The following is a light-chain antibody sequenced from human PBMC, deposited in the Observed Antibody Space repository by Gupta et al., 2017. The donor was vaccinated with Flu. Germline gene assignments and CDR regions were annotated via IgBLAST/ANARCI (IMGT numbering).Light chain of an antibody. CDR2: AAS. CDR1: QSINTW. CDR3: QQANSFLWLT. J-gene: IGKJ4*01. V-gene: IGKV1D-12*01. Sequence: DIQMTQSPSSVSASIGDTVTITCRASQSINTWLAWYQQKPGKVPKLLIYAASTLESGVPPRFSGSGAGADVNLTINGRQQEDFASYYCQQANSFLWLTFGGGTKVEIK.